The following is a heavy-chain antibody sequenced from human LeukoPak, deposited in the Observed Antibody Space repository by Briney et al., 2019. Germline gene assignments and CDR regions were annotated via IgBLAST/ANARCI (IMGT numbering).Heavy chain of an antibody. Sequence: QPGGSLRLSCAASGFTFSDHYMDWVRRAPGKGLEWVGRTRNKANSYTTEYAASVKGRFTISRDDSKNSLYLQMDSLKTEDTVVYYCASPPIYDFWSGYYLHWGQGTLVTVSS. CDR1: GFTFSDHY. CDR2: TRNKANSYTT. CDR3: ASPPIYDFWSGYYLH. V-gene: IGHV3-72*01. J-gene: IGHJ4*02. D-gene: IGHD3-3*01.